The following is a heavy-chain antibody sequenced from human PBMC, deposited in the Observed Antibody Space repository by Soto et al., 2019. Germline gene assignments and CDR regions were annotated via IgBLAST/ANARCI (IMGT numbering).Heavy chain of an antibody. Sequence: QVQLVQSGAEVKKPGSSVKVSSKTSGGTFSSYAISWVRQAPGQWLEWMGGIIPIFGTANYAQKFQGRVTITADESTSTAYMELSSLRSEDTAVYYCARRYCSRGSCYSAMAPYYYYGMDVWGQGTTVTVSS. J-gene: IGHJ6*02. V-gene: IGHV1-69*01. CDR3: ARRYCSRGSCYSAMAPYYYYGMDV. D-gene: IGHD2-15*01. CDR1: GGTFSSYA. CDR2: IIPIFGTA.